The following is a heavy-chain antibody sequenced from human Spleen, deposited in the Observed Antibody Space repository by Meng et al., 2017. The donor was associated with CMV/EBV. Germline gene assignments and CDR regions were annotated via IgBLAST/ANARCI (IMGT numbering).Heavy chain of an antibody. CDR3: ARGAALNGEDYCSSTSCYAGIDY. D-gene: IGHD2-2*01. CDR2: INHSGST. Sequence: QVQLQQWGAGLLKPSETLSLTCAVYGGSFSGYYWSWIRQPPGKGLEWIGEINHSGSTNYNPSLKSRVTISVDTSKNQFSLKLSSVTAADTAVYYCARGAALNGEDYCSSTSCYAGIDYWGQGTLVTVSS. J-gene: IGHJ4*02. V-gene: IGHV4-34*01. CDR1: GGSFSGYY.